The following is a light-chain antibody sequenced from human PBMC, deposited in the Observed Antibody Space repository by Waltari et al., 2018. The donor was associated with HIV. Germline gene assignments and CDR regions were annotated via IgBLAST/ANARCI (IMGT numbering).Light chain of an antibody. CDR1: SPNIGAGFD. CDR2: GDT. J-gene: IGLJ3*02. Sequence: QSVLTQSPSVSGAPGQRVTISCTGNSPNIGAGFDVHWYQQLPETAPKLLIYGDTNRPSGVPDRFSGSKSGTSASLAITGLQAEDEADYYCQSYDSGLSVVFGGGTKLTVL. CDR3: QSYDSGLSVV. V-gene: IGLV1-40*01.